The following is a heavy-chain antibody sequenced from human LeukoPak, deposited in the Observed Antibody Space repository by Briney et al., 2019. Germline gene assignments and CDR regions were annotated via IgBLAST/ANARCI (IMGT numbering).Heavy chain of an antibody. D-gene: IGHD1-26*01. J-gene: IGHJ6*02. CDR2: IYTSGST. Sequence: SETLSLTCAVYGGSFSGYYWSWIRQPAGKGLEWIGRIYTSGSTNYNPSLKSRVTMSVDTSKNQFSLKLSSVTAADTAVYYCARAPLRYSGSYSFGYYYYGMDVWGQGTTVTVSS. CDR3: ARAPLRYSGSYSFGYYYYGMDV. V-gene: IGHV4-59*10. CDR1: GGSFSGYY.